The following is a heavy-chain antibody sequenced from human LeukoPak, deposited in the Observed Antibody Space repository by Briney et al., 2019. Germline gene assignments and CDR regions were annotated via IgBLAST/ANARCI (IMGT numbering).Heavy chain of an antibody. CDR2: IIPILGIA. CDR1: GYTFTSYG. J-gene: IGHJ5*02. Sequence: ASVKVSCKASGYTFTSYGISWVRQAPGQGLEWMGRIIPILGIANYAQKFQGRVTITADKSTSTAYMELSSLRSEDTAVYYCAREHGLLSTGGAKARKNWFDPWGQGTLVTVSS. D-gene: IGHD2-2*01. V-gene: IGHV1-69*04. CDR3: AREHGLLSTGGAKARKNWFDP.